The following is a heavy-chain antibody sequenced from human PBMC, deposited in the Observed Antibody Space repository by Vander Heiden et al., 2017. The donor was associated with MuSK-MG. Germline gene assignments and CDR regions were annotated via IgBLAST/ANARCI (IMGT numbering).Heavy chain of an antibody. CDR1: GGTFSSYA. V-gene: IGHV1-69*01. CDR3: ARRAYCGGDCSACYYYYYMDV. J-gene: IGHJ6*03. CDR2: IIPIFGTA. Sequence: QAQLVQSGAEVKKPGSSAKVSCKAPGGTFSSYAITWVRQARGQGLEWMGGIIPIFGTANYAKKFQGRVTMTADESTSTAYMELSSLRSEDTAVYYCARRAYCGGDCSACYYYYYMDVWGKGTTVTVSS. D-gene: IGHD2-21*01.